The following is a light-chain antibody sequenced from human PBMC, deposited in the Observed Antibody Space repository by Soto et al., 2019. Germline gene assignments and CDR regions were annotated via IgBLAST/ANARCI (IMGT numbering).Light chain of an antibody. CDR1: RSDVGTYNY. V-gene: IGLV2-11*01. Sequence: QSALAQPRSVSGSPGQSVTFSCTGTRSDVGTYNYVSWYQQHPGKAPKVMIFDVSKRPSGVPDRFSGSKSSNTASLTISGLQADDEADYYCCAYGGNTLLFGGGTKLTVL. J-gene: IGLJ2*01. CDR2: DVS. CDR3: CAYGGNTLL.